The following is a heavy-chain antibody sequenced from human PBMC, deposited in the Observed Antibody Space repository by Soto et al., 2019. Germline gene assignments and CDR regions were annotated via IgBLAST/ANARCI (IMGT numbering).Heavy chain of an antibody. CDR1: VFSFSDSY. Sequence: SLRLSCFVSVFSFSDSYMTWVRQIPGKGLEWIASISSGAFTISYAAAVKGRFTISRDDGHNSLFLQMDSLRAEDTALYYCARDTTRLEHWGQGTLVAVSS. J-gene: IGHJ4*02. V-gene: IGHV3-11*01. CDR3: ARDTTRLEH. D-gene: IGHD1-1*01. CDR2: ISSGAFTI.